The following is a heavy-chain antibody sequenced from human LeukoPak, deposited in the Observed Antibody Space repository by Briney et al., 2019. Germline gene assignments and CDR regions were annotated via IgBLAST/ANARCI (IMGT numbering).Heavy chain of an antibody. V-gene: IGHV3-11*04. Sequence: GGSLRLSCAGSGFTFSDYYLTWIRQAPGKGLEWVSYISSGGSNTYYADSVKGRFTTSRDNAKKSLYLQMNSLRAEDTAVYYCARDADTAMVTGRFDKWGQGTLVTVSS. CDR1: GFTFSDYY. CDR3: ARDADTAMVTGRFDK. CDR2: ISSGGSNT. J-gene: IGHJ4*02. D-gene: IGHD5-18*01.